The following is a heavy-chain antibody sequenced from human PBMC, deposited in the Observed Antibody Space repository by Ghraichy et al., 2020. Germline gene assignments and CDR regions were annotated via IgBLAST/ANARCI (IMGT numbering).Heavy chain of an antibody. Sequence: LSLTCAASGFSFSSYAMSWVRQAPGKGLEWVSGISGSGISTYYADSVKGRFTISRDNSKNTLYLQMNSLRAEDTAVYYCTKVHSSGWYQLKSGPFDYWGLGTLVTVSS. CDR1: GFSFSSYA. D-gene: IGHD6-19*01. CDR2: ISGSGIST. CDR3: TKVHSSGWYQLKSGPFDY. V-gene: IGHV3-23*01. J-gene: IGHJ4*02.